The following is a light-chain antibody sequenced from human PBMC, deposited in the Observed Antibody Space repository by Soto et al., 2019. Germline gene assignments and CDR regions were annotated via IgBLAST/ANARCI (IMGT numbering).Light chain of an antibody. Sequence: EIVVTQSPATLSVSPGERATLSCRASQSVGNNFAWYQQKPGQAPRLLIFATSTRATGVPARFSGSGSGTDFTLTISSLQSEDFAVYSCQQYGDWPLTFGGGAKVEIE. CDR2: ATS. CDR1: QSVGNN. CDR3: QQYGDWPLT. J-gene: IGKJ4*01. V-gene: IGKV3-15*01.